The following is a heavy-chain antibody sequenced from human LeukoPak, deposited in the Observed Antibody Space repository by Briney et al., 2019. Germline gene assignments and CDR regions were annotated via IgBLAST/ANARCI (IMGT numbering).Heavy chain of an antibody. CDR1: GFTFSSYW. V-gene: IGHV3-7*03. CDR2: IKQDGSEK. J-gene: IGHJ4*02. Sequence: GGSLRLSCAASGFTFSSYWMSWVRQAPGKGLEWVANIKQDGSEKYYVDSVKGRFTISRDNAKNSLYLQMNSLRAEDTALYYCAKATEEYYYGSGSLDYWGQGTLVTVSS. D-gene: IGHD3-10*01. CDR3: AKATEEYYYGSGSLDY.